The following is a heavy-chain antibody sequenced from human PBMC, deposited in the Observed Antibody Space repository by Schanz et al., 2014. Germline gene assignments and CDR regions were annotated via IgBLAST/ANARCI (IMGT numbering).Heavy chain of an antibody. D-gene: IGHD2-15*01. CDR2: VSASGGGP. J-gene: IGHJ4*02. Sequence: EVQLLESGGGLVQPGGSLRLSCMGSGFTFRSYALGWVRQAPGKGLEWVSLVSASGGGPFYADSVKGRFTISRDNSRNTVYLQMSSLRAEDTAVYYCVKDDRGDVVVVAANYWGQGAQVIVSS. CDR1: GFTFRSYA. CDR3: VKDDRGDVVVVAANY. V-gene: IGHV3-23*01.